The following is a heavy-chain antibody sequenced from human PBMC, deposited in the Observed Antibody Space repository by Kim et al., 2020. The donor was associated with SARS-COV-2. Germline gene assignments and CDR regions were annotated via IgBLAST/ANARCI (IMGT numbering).Heavy chain of an antibody. D-gene: IGHD2-21*01. CDR3: ARHWPIVGHWFDP. Sequence: YFHPSLKSRVTITVATSKNQFSLKLTSVPAADSAVYYCARHWPIVGHWFDPWGQGSLVTVSS. J-gene: IGHJ5*02. V-gene: IGHV4-39*01.